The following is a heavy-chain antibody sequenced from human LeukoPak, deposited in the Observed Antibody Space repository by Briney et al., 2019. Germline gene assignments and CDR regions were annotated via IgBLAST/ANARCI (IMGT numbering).Heavy chain of an antibody. J-gene: IGHJ4*02. CDR3: ARDPTVKQWLAVDY. V-gene: IGHV3-33*01. CDR2: IWYDGSNK. Sequence: GRSLRLSCAASGFTFSSYGMHWVRQAPGKGLEGVADIWYDGSNKYYADSVKGRFTISRDNSKNTLYLQMNSLRAEDTAVYYCARDPTVKQWLAVDYWGQGTLVTVSS. CDR1: GFTFSSYG. D-gene: IGHD6-19*01.